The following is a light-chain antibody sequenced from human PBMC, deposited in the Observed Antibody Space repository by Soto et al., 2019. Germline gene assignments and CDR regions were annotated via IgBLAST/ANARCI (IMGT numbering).Light chain of an antibody. CDR2: ATS. CDR1: QSVGNN. V-gene: IGKV3-15*01. CDR3: QQYGDWPLT. Sequence: EIVLTQSPATLSVSPGERATLSCRASQSVGNNFAWYQQKPGQAPRLLIFATSTRATGVPARFSGSGSGTEFTLTISSLQSEDFAVYYCQQYGDWPLTFGAGAKVEIE. J-gene: IGKJ4*01.